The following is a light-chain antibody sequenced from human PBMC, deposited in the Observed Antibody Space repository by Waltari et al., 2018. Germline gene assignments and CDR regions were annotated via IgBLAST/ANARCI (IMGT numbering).Light chain of an antibody. CDR1: SGSIDSKY. CDR3: QSADGSYNPL. CDR2: KDN. Sequence: VFTQPHSVSGSPGQTVTISCTRSSGSIDSKYVQWYQQRPGSAPTTVIYKDNQRPSVVPDRFSGSIDSSSNSASLTISGLKSEDEADYYGQSADGSYNPLFGGGTRLTVL. J-gene: IGLJ2*01. V-gene: IGLV6-57*03.